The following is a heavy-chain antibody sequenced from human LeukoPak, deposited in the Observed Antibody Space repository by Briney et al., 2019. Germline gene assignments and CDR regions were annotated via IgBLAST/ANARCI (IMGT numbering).Heavy chain of an antibody. Sequence: GASVKLSCKASGYTFSDYYIHWVRQAPGQGLEWMAWINLRNGDTNYAQKFQGRVTITSDTSISPAYMELTRLISDDTAVYYCARVGSSGWYVHPTRDYWGQGTLVTVSS. CDR3: ARVGSSGWYVHPTRDY. J-gene: IGHJ4*02. V-gene: IGHV1-2*02. CDR2: INLRNGDT. D-gene: IGHD6-19*01. CDR1: GYTFSDYY.